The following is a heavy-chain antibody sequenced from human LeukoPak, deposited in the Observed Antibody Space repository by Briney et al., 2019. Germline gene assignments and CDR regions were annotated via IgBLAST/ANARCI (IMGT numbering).Heavy chain of an antibody. D-gene: IGHD5-12*01. CDR2: IYYSGST. V-gene: IGHV4-59*01. CDR3: ARRPFYGGYVELDAPYFDY. J-gene: IGHJ4*02. CDR1: GGSISSYY. Sequence: PSETLSLTCTVSGGSISSYYWSWIRQPPGKGLEWIGYIYYSGSTNYNPSLKSRVTISVDTSKNQFSLKLSSVTAADTAVYYCARRPFYGGYVELDAPYFDYWGQGTLVTVSS.